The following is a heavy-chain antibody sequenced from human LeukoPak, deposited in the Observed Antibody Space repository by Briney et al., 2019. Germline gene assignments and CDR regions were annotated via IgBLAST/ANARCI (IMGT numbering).Heavy chain of an antibody. CDR1: GYTFTSYG. J-gene: IGHJ4*02. V-gene: IGHV1-18*01. CDR3: ARTAARRFDY. Sequence: ASVKVSCKASGYTFTSYGISWVRQAPGQGLEWMGWISAYNGNTNYAQKFQGRVTMTRDTSTSTVYMELSSLRSDDTAVYYCARTAARRFDYWGQGTLVTVSS. CDR2: ISAYNGNT. D-gene: IGHD6-6*01.